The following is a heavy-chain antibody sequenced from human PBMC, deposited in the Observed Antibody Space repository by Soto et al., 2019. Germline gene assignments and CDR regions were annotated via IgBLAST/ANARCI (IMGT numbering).Heavy chain of an antibody. J-gene: IGHJ6*02. CDR2: MYNTGST. D-gene: IGHD3-16*02. Sequence: SETLSLTCTVSGGTISRYYWSWIRQPPGKGLEWIGYMYNTGSTVYNPSFKRRVTISVDTSKNQFTLMLNSVTAADTAVNYYARRNIMIIYGVVIVRRCVDVWGQGTKVTVTS. CDR1: GGTISRYY. V-gene: IGHV4-59*12. CDR3: ARRNIMIIYGVVIVRRCVDV.